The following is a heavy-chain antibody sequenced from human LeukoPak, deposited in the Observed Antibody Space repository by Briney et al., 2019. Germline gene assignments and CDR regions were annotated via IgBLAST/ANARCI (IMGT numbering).Heavy chain of an antibody. V-gene: IGHV4-4*07. CDR1: GGSISSYY. CDR2: IYTSGST. Sequence: PSETLSLTCTVSGGSISSYYWSWIRQPAGKGLEWIGRIYTSGSTNYNPSLKSRVTMSVDTSKNQFSLKLSSVTAADTAVYYCARAKYYGSGSFYYLDYWGQGTLVTVSS. CDR3: ARAKYYGSGSFYYLDY. J-gene: IGHJ4*02. D-gene: IGHD3-10*01.